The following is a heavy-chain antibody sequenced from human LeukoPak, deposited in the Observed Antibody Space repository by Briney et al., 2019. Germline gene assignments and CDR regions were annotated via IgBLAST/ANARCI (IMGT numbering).Heavy chain of an antibody. D-gene: IGHD6-19*01. Sequence: GGSLRLSCAASGFTFSTYSMNWVRQAPGKGLEWVSYISSDSTTIYYADSVKGRFTISRDNAKNSLYLQMNSLRAEDTAVYYCARELIAGAGRPFDYWGQGPLVTVSS. CDR2: ISSDSTTI. CDR3: ARELIAGAGRPFDY. J-gene: IGHJ4*02. V-gene: IGHV3-48*04. CDR1: GFTFSTYS.